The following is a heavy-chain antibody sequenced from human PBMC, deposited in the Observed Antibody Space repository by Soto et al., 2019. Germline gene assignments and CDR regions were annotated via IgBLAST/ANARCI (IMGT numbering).Heavy chain of an antibody. Sequence: ASVKVSCKASGYTFTSDYMHWVRQAPGQGLEWMGWINPNSGGTNYAQKFQGWVTMTRDTSISTAYMELSSLRAEDTAVYYCAKGFGNYWAFDYWGQGTLVTVSS. J-gene: IGHJ4*02. V-gene: IGHV1-2*04. D-gene: IGHD1-26*01. CDR3: AKGFGNYWAFDY. CDR2: INPNSGGT. CDR1: GYTFTSDY.